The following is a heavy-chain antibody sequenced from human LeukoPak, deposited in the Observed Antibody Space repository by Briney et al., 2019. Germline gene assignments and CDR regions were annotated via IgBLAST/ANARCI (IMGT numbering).Heavy chain of an antibody. CDR3: ARRGYSGYSPLDS. CDR2: IHPSDSET. Sequence: GESLKISCRSSGHDFTTYWIAWVRQLPGKGLEWMGIIHPSDSETQYGPSFQGQVTISADNSISTAYLQWNSLKASDTAMYYCARRGYSGYSPLDSWGQGTLVTVSS. V-gene: IGHV5-51*01. D-gene: IGHD5-12*01. J-gene: IGHJ4*02. CDR1: GHDFTTYW.